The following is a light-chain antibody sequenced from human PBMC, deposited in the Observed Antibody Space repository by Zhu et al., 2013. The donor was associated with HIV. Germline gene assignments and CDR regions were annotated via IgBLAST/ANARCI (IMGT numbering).Light chain of an antibody. CDR3: QQSYSTPPRT. CDR2: AAS. J-gene: IGKJ3*01. Sequence: DIQMTQSPSSLSASVGDRVTITCRASQSISSYLNWYQQKPGKAPKLLIYAASSLQSGVPSRFSGSGSGTDFTLTISSLQPEDFATYYCQQSYSTPPRTFGPGTKVDIK. V-gene: IGKV1-39*01. CDR1: QSISSY.